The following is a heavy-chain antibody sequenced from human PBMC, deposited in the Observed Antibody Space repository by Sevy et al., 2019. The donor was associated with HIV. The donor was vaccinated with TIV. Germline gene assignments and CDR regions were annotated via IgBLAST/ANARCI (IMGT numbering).Heavy chain of an antibody. J-gene: IGHJ4*02. D-gene: IGHD3-9*01. CDR3: AREASDWSKEDY. CDR1: GFTFSNYW. V-gene: IGHV3-7*01. Sequence: GGSLRLSCAASGFTFSNYWMAWVRQAPGKGLEWVANIKENGSQKYYVDSVKGRFTISRDNAKNSLYLQMNSLRAEDTALYYCAREASDWSKEDYWGQGTLVTVSS. CDR2: IKENGSQK.